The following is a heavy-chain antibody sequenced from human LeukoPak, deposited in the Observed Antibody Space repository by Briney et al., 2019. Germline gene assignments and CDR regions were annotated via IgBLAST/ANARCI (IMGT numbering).Heavy chain of an antibody. V-gene: IGHV1-69*15. Sequence: SVTVSFTSSVCTFSNYAITWVRQTPGQGLELIGTVIPILLTPRYAPKFQDRVTITADEATTTVYLDLNSLTSEDTAVYYCATPDYGGGGHHRQFAYWGQGTLITVSS. J-gene: IGHJ4*02. CDR3: ATPDYGGGGHHRQFAY. D-gene: IGHD4-17*01. CDR1: VCTFSNYA. CDR2: VIPILLTP.